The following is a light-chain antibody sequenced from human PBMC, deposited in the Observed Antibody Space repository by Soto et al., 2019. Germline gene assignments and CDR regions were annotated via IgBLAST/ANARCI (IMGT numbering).Light chain of an antibody. CDR2: AAS. Sequence: IVLTQSPGTLALSARAXGTLSCSAGQSVSSNYLAWYQQKPGQAPRLLIYAASSRATGIPDRFSGSGSGTDFTLTIDGLEPEDFVVYYCQQYGYSPITFGQGTRLEIK. CDR1: QSVSSNY. CDR3: QQYGYSPIT. V-gene: IGKV3-20*01. J-gene: IGKJ5*01.